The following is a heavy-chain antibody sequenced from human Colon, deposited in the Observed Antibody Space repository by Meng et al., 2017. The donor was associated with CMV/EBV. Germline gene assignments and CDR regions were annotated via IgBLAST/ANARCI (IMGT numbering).Heavy chain of an antibody. CDR2: ISSSGSSL. CDR1: GFNFQNYA. CDR3: AREGYSNFDH. J-gene: IGHJ4*02. D-gene: IGHD4-11*01. Sequence: GESLKISCEVSGFNFQNYAVTWVRQAPGKGLEWLSYISSSGSSLYYADSVKGRLTISRDNSKNTLWLQMHSLRPEDTALYYCAREGYSNFDHWGQGTLVTVSS. V-gene: IGHV3-21*05.